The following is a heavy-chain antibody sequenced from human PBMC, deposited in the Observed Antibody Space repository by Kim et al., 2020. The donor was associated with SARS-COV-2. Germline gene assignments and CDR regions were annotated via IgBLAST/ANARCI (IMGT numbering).Heavy chain of an antibody. Sequence: GESLKISCKGSGYSFTSYWIGWVRQMPGKGLEWMGIIYPGDSDTRYSPSFQGQVTISADKSISTAYLQWSSLKASDTAMYYCATTVTRHYYYYGMDVWGQGTTVTVSS. D-gene: IGHD4-4*01. CDR3: ATTVTRHYYYYGMDV. CDR2: IYPGDSDT. V-gene: IGHV5-51*01. J-gene: IGHJ6*02. CDR1: GYSFTSYW.